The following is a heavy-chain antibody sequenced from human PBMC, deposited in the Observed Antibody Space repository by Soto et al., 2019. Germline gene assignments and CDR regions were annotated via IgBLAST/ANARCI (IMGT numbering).Heavy chain of an antibody. D-gene: IGHD2-2*01. CDR1: GFTFSSYG. V-gene: IGHV3-30*18. J-gene: IGHJ6*02. Sequence: VGSLRLSCAASGFTFSSYGMHWVRQAPGKGLEWVAVISYDGSNKYYADSVKGRFTISRDNSKNTLYLQMNSLRAEDTAVYYCAKDLGYCSSTSCRNLGFYYYYYGMDVWGQGTTVTVSS. CDR2: ISYDGSNK. CDR3: AKDLGYCSSTSCRNLGFYYYYYGMDV.